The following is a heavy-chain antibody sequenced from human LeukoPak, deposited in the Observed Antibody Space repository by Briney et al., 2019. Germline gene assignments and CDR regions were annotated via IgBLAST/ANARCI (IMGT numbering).Heavy chain of an antibody. CDR1: GGSFSGYY. V-gene: IGHV4-34*01. J-gene: IGHJ4*02. CDR2: INHSGST. Sequence: SETLSLTCAVYGGSFSGYYWSWIRQPPGKGLEWIGEINHSGSTNYNPSLKSRVTISVDTSKNQFSLKLSPVTAADTAVYYCARGLAIDYWGQGTLVTVSS. CDR3: ARGLAIDY.